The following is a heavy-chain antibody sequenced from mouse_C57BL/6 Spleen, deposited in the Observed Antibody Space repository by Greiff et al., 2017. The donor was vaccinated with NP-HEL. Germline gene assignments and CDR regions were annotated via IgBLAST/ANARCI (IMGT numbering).Heavy chain of an antibody. CDR2: INPTGGYT. Sequence: QVQLQQSGAELAKPGASVKLSCKASGYTFTSYWMHWVKQRPGQGLEWIGNINPTGGYTNYNQKFKDKATLTVDKSSSTAYMQLSSLTYEDSAVYDGARSFTAVGHGYFDVWGTGTTVTVSS. V-gene: IGHV1-7*01. CDR1: GYTFTSYW. D-gene: IGHD1-1*01. J-gene: IGHJ1*03. CDR3: ARSFTAVGHGYFDV.